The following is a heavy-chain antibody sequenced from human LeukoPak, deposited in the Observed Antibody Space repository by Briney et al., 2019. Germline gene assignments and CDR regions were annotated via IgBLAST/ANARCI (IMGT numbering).Heavy chain of an antibody. J-gene: IGHJ6*03. CDR3: ARLEVIPAAFAFYYYYCMDV. V-gene: IGHV4-59*01. D-gene: IGHD2-2*01. CDR2: IYYSGST. Sequence: SETLSLTCTVSGDSISSYYWSWIRQPPGKGLEWIGYIYYSGSTNYNPSLKSRVTISVDTSKNQFSLKLNSVTAADTAVYYCARLEVIPAAFAFYYYYCMDVWGKGTTVTVSS. CDR1: GDSISSYY.